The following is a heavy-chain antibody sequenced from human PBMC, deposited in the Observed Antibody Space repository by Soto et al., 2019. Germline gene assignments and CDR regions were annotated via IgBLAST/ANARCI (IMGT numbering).Heavy chain of an antibody. CDR1: GGSIATSSYF. CDR3: SRRAPEGFDP. J-gene: IGHJ5*02. Sequence: SETLSLTCTVSGGSIATSSYFWAWIRRPPGKGLEWIGSIDYRGTIYNNPSLKSRVTISVDTSKNHFSLKLDSVTAADTALYYCSRRAPEGFDPWGQGTLVSSPQ. V-gene: IGHV4-39*02. CDR2: IDYRGTI.